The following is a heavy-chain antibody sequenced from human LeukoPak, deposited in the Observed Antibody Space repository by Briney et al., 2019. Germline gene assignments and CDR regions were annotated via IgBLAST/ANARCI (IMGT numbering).Heavy chain of an antibody. CDR1: GYTFTGYY. D-gene: IGHD2-2*01. J-gene: IGHJ4*02. CDR2: INPNSGDT. CDR3: ARDYCSSTSCLFDY. Sequence: ASVKVSCKASGYTFTGYYLYWVRQAPGQGLEWMGRINPNSGDTNYAQKFQGRVTMTRDTSISTAYMELSRLRSDDTAVYYCARDYCSSTSCLFDYWGQGTLVTVSS. V-gene: IGHV1-2*06.